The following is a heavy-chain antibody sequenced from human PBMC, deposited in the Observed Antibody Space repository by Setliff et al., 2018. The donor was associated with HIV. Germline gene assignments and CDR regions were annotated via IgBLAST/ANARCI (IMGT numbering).Heavy chain of an antibody. J-gene: IGHJ1*01. Sequence: GGSLRLSCSASGFSVTSNTMSWVRQAPGKGLQWVSLIYSGGGTYYADTVKGRFTSSRDNSKNTLYLQMSRLRAEDAAVYYCVRRDSSGYYHHEYFQHWGRGTLVTVSS. CDR1: GFSVTSNT. CDR2: IYSGGGT. V-gene: IGHV3-66*01. D-gene: IGHD3-22*01. CDR3: VRRDSSGYYHHEYFQH.